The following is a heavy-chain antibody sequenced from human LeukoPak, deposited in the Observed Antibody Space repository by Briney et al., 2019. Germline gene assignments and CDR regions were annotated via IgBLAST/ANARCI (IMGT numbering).Heavy chain of an antibody. CDR1: GGSISSGGYY. J-gene: IGHJ4*02. V-gene: IGHV4-31*03. Sequence: SQTLSLTCTVSGGSISSGGYYWTWIRQDPGKGLEWIGYIYYSGSTYYNPSLKSRVTISVDTSKNQFSLKLSSVTAADTAVYYCARDGSFRARGYTYGDWYYFDYWGQGTLVTVSS. CDR3: ARDGSFRARGYTYGDWYYFDY. CDR2: IYYSGST. D-gene: IGHD5-18*01.